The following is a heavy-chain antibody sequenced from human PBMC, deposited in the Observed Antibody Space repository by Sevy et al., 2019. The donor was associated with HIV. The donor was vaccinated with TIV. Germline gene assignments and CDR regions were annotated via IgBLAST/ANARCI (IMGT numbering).Heavy chain of an antibody. CDR3: ARVVLYYDANYCDY. CDR1: GFSFSQYS. CDR2: ISGTSGTI. V-gene: IGHV3-48*02. Sequence: GGSLRLSCAASGFSFSQYSMNWVRQAPGKGLEWLSYISGTSGTIYYAASVKGRFTSSRDNAKNSVYLQMNSLGDEDTAVYYCARVVLYYDANYCDYWGQGALVTVSS. J-gene: IGHJ4*02. D-gene: IGHD3-22*01.